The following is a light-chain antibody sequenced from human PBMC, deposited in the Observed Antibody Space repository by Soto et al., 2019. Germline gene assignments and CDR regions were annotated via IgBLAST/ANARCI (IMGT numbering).Light chain of an antibody. Sequence: QSVLTQPPSASGSPGQSVTISCTGTSSDLGDYNYVSWYQHHPGKAPKLILYEVSERPSGVPDRFSGSKSGDTASLTVSGLQPEDEADYYCSSYAGSNNLVFGGGTKLTVL. CDR2: EVS. CDR1: SSDLGDYNY. J-gene: IGLJ2*01. CDR3: SSYAGSNNLV. V-gene: IGLV2-8*01.